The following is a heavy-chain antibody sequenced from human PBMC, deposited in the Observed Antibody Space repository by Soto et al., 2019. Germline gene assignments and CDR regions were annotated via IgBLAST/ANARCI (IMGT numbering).Heavy chain of an antibody. V-gene: IGHV3-23*01. CDR2: ISGSGGST. CDR3: AKVLSPLVRGDHTRFEP. Sequence: VGSLRLSCASSVFTFSSYAMSCVRHAPGKWLEWVSAISGSGGSTYYADSVKGRFTISRDNSKNTLYLQMNRLRAEDTAVYYCAKVLSPLVRGDHTRFEPWGQGTLVIVSS. CDR1: VFTFSSYA. D-gene: IGHD3-10*01. J-gene: IGHJ5*02.